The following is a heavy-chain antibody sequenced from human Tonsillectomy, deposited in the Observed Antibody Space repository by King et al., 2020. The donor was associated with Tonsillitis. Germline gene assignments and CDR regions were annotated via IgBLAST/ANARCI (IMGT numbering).Heavy chain of an antibody. J-gene: IGHJ4*02. Sequence: QLQESGPGLVKPSETLSLTCTVSGGSISSSSYYWGWIRQPPVKGLEWIGCIYYSGITYYNPTLKRRVTISVDTSKNQFSLKLSSVTAADTAVYYCARDADYGGNPRGIDYWGQGTLVTVSS. D-gene: IGHD4-23*01. V-gene: IGHV4-39*02. CDR2: IYYSGIT. CDR1: GGSISSSSYY. CDR3: ARDADYGGNPRGIDY.